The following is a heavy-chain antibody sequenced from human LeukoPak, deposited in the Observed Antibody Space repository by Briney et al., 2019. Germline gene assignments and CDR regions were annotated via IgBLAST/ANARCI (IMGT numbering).Heavy chain of an antibody. CDR2: INHSGST. CDR1: GGSFSGYY. CDR3: ASSRRIAVANNWFDP. J-gene: IGHJ5*02. Sequence: SETLSLTCAVYGGSFSGYYWSWIRQPPGKGLEWIGEINHSGSTNYNPSLKSRVTISVDTSKNQFSLKLSSVTAADTAVYYCASSRRIAVANNWFDPWGQGTLVTVSS. D-gene: IGHD6-19*01. V-gene: IGHV4-34*01.